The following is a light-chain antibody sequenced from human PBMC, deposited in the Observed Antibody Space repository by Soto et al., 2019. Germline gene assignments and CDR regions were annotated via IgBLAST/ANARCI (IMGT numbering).Light chain of an antibody. CDR3: SSYPRNSTPV. V-gene: IGLV2-14*01. CDR2: EVS. Sequence: QSALTQPASVSGSPGQSITISCTGTSSDVGGYNYVSLYQQHPGKAPKLMIYEVSNRPSGVSNRFSGSKSGNTASLTISGLQAEYEADYYGSSYPRNSTPVFGGGPK. CDR1: SSDVGGYNY. J-gene: IGLJ2*01.